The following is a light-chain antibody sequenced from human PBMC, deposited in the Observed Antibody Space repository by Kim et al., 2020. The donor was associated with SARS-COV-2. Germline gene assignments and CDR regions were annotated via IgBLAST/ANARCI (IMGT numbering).Light chain of an antibody. CDR2: DNN. V-gene: IGLV1-40*01. J-gene: IGLJ3*02. Sequence: QSVLTQPPSASGAPGQRVTISCTGSSSNIGAAYGVHWYQQLPGTAPKLLIYDNNNRPSGVPDRFSGSKSGTSASLAITGLQAEDEADYYCQSYDNSLSGCVFGGGTQLTVL. CDR3: QSYDNSLSGCV. CDR1: SSNIGAAYG.